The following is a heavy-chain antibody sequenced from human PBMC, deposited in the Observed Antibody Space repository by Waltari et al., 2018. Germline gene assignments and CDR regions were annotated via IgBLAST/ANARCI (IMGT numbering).Heavy chain of an antibody. Sequence: EVQLVESGGGLVKPGRSLRLSCTASGFTFGDYAMSWFRQAPGKGLEWVGFIRSKAYGGTTEYAASVKGRFTISRDDSKSIAYLQMNSLKTEDTAVYYCTRSDGSGRPYYMDVWGKGTTVTVSS. CDR3: TRSDGSGRPYYMDV. D-gene: IGHD3-3*01. V-gene: IGHV3-49*05. CDR1: GFTFGDYA. CDR2: IRSKAYGGTT. J-gene: IGHJ6*03.